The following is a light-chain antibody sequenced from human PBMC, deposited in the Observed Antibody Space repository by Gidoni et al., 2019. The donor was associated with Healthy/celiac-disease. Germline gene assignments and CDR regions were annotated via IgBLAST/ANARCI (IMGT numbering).Light chain of an antibody. J-gene: IGLJ2*01. CDR3: AAWDDSLNGVV. V-gene: IGLV1-36*01. CDR1: SSNIGNKA. Sequence: QSVLTHTPSVSEAPPQRVPISCSGSSSNIGNKAVNWYQQLPGKAPKLLIYFYDLLPSGVADRFSGSKSGTSASLAISVLQSEDEADYYCAAWDDSLNGVVFGGGTKLTVL. CDR2: FYD.